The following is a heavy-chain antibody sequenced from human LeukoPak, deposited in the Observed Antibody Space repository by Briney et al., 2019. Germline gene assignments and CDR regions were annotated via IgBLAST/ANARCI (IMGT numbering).Heavy chain of an antibody. Sequence: GGSLRLSCAGSGFTFSSCAMSWVRQAPGKGLQWVSAISISGGSTYYADSVKGRFTISRDNSKNTLYLQMNSLRAEDTAVYYCARDGGRRDDYWGQGTLVTVSS. CDR3: ARDGGRRDDY. CDR1: GFTFSSCA. V-gene: IGHV3-23*01. CDR2: ISISGGST. D-gene: IGHD1-26*01. J-gene: IGHJ4*02.